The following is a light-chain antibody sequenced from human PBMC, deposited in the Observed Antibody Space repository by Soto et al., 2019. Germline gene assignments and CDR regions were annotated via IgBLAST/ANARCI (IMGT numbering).Light chain of an antibody. Sequence: DFVMSQSPLSLPVTLGQPSSISCSSSQSLADSGGNTYFNWYQQRPGKPPRRLIYQVSNRDSGVPDRFRGSGSGTDFTLKISRVEAEDVGVYYCMQGTLWPWTFGQGTRLEIK. CDR3: MQGTLWPWT. J-gene: IGKJ5*01. CDR2: QVS. V-gene: IGKV2-30*01. CDR1: QSLADSGGNTY.